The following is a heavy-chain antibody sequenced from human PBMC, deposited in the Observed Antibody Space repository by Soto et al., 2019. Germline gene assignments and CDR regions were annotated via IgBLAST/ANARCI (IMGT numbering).Heavy chain of an antibody. D-gene: IGHD3-22*01. CDR1: GYTFTSYG. Sequence: ASVKVSCKASGYTFTSYGISWVRQAPGQGLEWMGWISAYNGNTNYAQKLQGRVTMTTDTSTSTAYMELRSLRSDDTAMYYCAKEPKCYYDSSGYLDYWGQGTLVTVSS. CDR2: ISAYNGNT. CDR3: AKEPKCYYDSSGYLDY. V-gene: IGHV1-18*01. J-gene: IGHJ4*02.